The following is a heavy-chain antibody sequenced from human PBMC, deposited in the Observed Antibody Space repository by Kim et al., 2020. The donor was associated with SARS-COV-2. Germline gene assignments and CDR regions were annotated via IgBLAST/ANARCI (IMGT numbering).Heavy chain of an antibody. D-gene: IGHD3-3*01. CDR2: ISSSSSTI. CDR3: ASLGSWGFWDY. J-gene: IGHJ4*02. Sequence: GGSLRLSCAASGFTFSSYSMNWVRQAPGKGLEWVSYISSSSSTIYYADSVKGRFTISRDNAKNSLYLQMNSLRAEDTAVYYCASLGSWGFWDYWGQGTLVTVSS. CDR1: GFTFSSYS. V-gene: IGHV3-48*04.